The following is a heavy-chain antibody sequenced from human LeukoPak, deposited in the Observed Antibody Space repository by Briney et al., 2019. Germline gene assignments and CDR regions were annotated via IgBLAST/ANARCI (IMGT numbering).Heavy chain of an antibody. Sequence: SETLSLTCAVYGGSFSGYYWSWIRQPPGKGLEWIGEINHSGSTNYNPSLKSRVTISVDTSKNQFSLKLSSVTAADTAVYYCAKGPLALMNAFDIWGQGTMVTVSP. V-gene: IGHV4-34*01. J-gene: IGHJ3*02. CDR2: INHSGST. CDR3: AKGPLALMNAFDI. CDR1: GGSFSGYY.